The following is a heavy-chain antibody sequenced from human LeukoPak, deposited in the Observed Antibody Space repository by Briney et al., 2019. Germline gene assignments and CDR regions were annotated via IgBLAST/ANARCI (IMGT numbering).Heavy chain of an antibody. D-gene: IGHD5-18*01. CDR1: GFTFSGYG. V-gene: IGHV3-30*18. Sequence: GGSLRLSCAASGFTFSGYGMHWVRQAPGKGLEWVAVISYDGSNKYYADSVKGRFTISRDNSKNTLYLQMNSLRAEDTAVYYCAKGSAGYGYGDWGQGTLVTVSS. J-gene: IGHJ4*02. CDR3: AKGSAGYGYGD. CDR2: ISYDGSNK.